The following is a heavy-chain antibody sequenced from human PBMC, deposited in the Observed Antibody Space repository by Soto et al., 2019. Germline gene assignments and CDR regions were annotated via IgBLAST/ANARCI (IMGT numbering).Heavy chain of an antibody. J-gene: IGHJ4*02. D-gene: IGHD3-22*01. CDR2: IYYSGST. V-gene: IGHV4-59*01. Sequence: PLETLSLTCTVSGGSISSYYWSWIRQPPGKGLEWIGYIYYSGSTNYNPSLKSRVTISVDTSKNQFSLKLSSVTAADTAVYYCERGGAHYYDSSGSYFTYFDYWGQETLVTVS. CDR1: GGSISSYY. CDR3: ERGGAHYYDSSGSYFTYFDY.